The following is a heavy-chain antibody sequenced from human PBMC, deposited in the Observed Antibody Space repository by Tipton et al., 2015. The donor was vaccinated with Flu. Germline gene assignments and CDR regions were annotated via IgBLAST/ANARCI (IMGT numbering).Heavy chain of an antibody. J-gene: IGHJ6*03. CDR2: IYYSGST. CDR3: AGGVVPAYYYYMDV. Sequence: TLSLTCTVSGGSISSYYWSWIRQPPGKGLEWIGYIYYSGSTNYNPSLKSRVTISVDTSKNQFSLKLSSVTAADTAVYYCAGGVVPAYYYYMDVWGKGTTVTVSS. V-gene: IGHV4-59*07. D-gene: IGHD2-2*01. CDR1: GGSISSYY.